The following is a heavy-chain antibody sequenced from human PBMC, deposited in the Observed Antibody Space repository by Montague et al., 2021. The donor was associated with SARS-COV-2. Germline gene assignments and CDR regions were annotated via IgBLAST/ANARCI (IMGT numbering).Heavy chain of an antibody. Sequence: SLRLSCAASGFTFSSYGMHWVRQAPGKGLVWVSRINSDGSNTSYADSVKGRFTISRDNAKNTLYLQMNSLRAEDTAVYYCARGEYSGYDFPSGMDVWGQGTTVTVSS. V-gene: IGHV3-74*01. J-gene: IGHJ6*02. CDR1: GFTFSSYG. CDR3: ARGEYSGYDFPSGMDV. CDR2: INSDGSNT. D-gene: IGHD5-12*01.